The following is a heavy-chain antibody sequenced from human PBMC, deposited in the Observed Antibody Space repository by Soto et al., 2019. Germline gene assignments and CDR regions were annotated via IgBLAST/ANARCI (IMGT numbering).Heavy chain of an antibody. D-gene: IGHD2-2*02. CDR1: GYTFTNYG. Sequence: QVQVVQSGDEVKKPGASVKVSCKASGYTFTNYGFSWVRQAPGQGLEWMGWISGYNGNTKYAEKFQGRVTMTTDTTXXTADMEQRGRITADTAVEYCGGEGQAPDTSSAQDVWGQGTAVTVSS. CDR3: GGEGQAPDTSSAQDV. V-gene: IGHV1-18*01. J-gene: IGHJ6*02. CDR2: ISGYNGNT.